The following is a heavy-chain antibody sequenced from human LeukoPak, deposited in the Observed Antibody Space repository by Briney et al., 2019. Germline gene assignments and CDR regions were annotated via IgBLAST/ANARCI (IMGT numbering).Heavy chain of an antibody. CDR2: ISNDGSHK. J-gene: IGHJ4*02. D-gene: IGHD6-6*01. CDR1: GFTFSNSG. CDR3: ARVIEARHFDY. Sequence: GGSRRLSCAASGFTFSNSGMHWARQAPGKGLEWVALISNDGSHKFYTDSVKGRFTISRDNSKNTLYLQMNSLRDEDTAVYYCARVIEARHFDYWGQGTLVTVSS. V-gene: IGHV3-30*03.